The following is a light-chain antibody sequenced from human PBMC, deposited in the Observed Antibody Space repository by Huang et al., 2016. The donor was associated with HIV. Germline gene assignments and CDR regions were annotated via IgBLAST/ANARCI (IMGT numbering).Light chain of an antibody. V-gene: IGKV3-11*01. CDR1: QNINND. J-gene: IGKJ4*01. CDR2: DSI. Sequence: DIVLTQSPATLSLSPGQRATLTCRASQNINNDLVWYQQKPGQAPRLLIYDSINRATGIPARFSGSGSGTDFTLTINTLEPEDFAVYYCQQRGAWPLTFGGGTKVEIK. CDR3: QQRGAWPLT.